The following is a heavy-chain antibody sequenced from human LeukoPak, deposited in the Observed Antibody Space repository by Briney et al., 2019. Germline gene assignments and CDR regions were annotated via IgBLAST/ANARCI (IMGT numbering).Heavy chain of an antibody. D-gene: IGHD1-26*01. CDR1: SDSLITNY. CDR2: INPNSGGT. CDR3: AALGDAPRDADY. Sequence: GASVKNSSNAASDSLITNYMHCGRRAPGQGLEWMGWINPNSGGTNYAQKFQGRVTMTRDTSISTAYMELSRLRSDDTAVYYCAALGDAPRDADYWGQGTLVIVSS. V-gene: IGHV1-2*02. J-gene: IGHJ4*02.